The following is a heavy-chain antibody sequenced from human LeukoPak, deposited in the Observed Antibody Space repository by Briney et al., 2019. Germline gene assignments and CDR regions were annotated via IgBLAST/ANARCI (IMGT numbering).Heavy chain of an antibody. CDR2: IYPADSNT. V-gene: IGHV5-51*01. J-gene: IGHJ4*02. D-gene: IGHD6-19*01. Sequence: RGESLKISCKGSGYSFTNYWMGWVRQMPGKGLEWMGIIYPADSNTRYSPSFQGQVTISADKSISTAYLQWSSLTASGTAMYYCASSYSSGWFFDYWGQGTLVTVSS. CDR1: GYSFTNYW. CDR3: ASSYSSGWFFDY.